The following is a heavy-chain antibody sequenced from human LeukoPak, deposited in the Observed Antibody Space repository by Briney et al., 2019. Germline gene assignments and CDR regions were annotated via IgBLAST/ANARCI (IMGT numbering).Heavy chain of an antibody. D-gene: IGHD6-13*01. CDR1: GYTFTSYG. CDR3: ATGGSQQLVHNY. CDR2: FDPEDGET. V-gene: IGHV1-24*01. J-gene: IGHJ4*02. Sequence: ASVKVSCKASGYTFTSYGISWVRQAPGKGLEWMGGFDPEDGETIYAQKFQGRVTMTEDTSTDTAYMELSSLRSEDTAVYYCATGGSQQLVHNYWGQGTLVTVSS.